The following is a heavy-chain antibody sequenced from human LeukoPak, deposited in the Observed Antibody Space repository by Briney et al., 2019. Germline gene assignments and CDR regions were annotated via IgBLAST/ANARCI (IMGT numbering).Heavy chain of an antibody. Sequence: PGGSLRLSCTASGFAFGSYAMYWVCQAPGKGLEWVSGIFGSGGSAHYADSVKGRFIVSRDNSKNTVYLEMNSLGVEDTAVYYCAKTTVGYSSGRFPGWPADYWGQGTLVTVSS. V-gene: IGHV3-23*01. CDR2: IFGSGGSA. CDR1: GFAFGSYA. CDR3: AKTTVGYSSGRFPGWPADY. J-gene: IGHJ4*02. D-gene: IGHD2-15*01.